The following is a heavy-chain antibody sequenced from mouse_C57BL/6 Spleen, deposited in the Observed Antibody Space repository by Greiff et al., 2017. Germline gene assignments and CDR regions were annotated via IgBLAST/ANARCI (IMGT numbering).Heavy chain of an antibody. CDR3: ARRGSIYYDYDEGYYFDY. D-gene: IGHD2-4*01. CDR1: GYTFTDYY. J-gene: IGHJ2*01. Sequence: QVQLKESGPELVKPGASVKISCKASGYTFTDYYINWVKQRPGQGLEWIGWIFPGSGSTYYNEKFKDKATLTVDKSSSTAYMLLSSLTSEDSAVYFCARRGSIYYDYDEGYYFDYWGQGTTLTVSS. CDR2: IFPGSGST. V-gene: IGHV1-75*01.